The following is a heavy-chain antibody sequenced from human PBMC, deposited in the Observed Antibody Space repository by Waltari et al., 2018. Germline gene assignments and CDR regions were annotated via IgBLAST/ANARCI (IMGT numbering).Heavy chain of an antibody. CDR1: GFTFSSYA. D-gene: IGHD3-10*01. Sequence: EVQLLESGGGLVQPGGSLRLSCAASGFTFSSYAMTWVRQAPGKGREWVSAISGSGGSTYYADSVKGRFTISRDNSKNTLYLQMNSLRAEDTAVYYCAKDGRVLLWFGEFYYWGQGTLVTVSS. V-gene: IGHV3-23*01. CDR3: AKDGRVLLWFGEFYY. CDR2: ISGSGGST. J-gene: IGHJ4*02.